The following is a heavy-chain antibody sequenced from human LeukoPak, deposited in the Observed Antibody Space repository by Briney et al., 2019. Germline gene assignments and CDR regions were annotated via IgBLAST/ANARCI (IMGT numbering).Heavy chain of an antibody. CDR3: ARDLGWLQFDF. J-gene: IGHJ4*02. V-gene: IGHV3-7*01. CDR1: GFSFSNSW. D-gene: IGHD5-24*01. CDR2: INPDASVI. Sequence: GGSPRLSCAASGFSFSNSWMNWVRQGPGKGLEWVANINPDASVINYADSVKGRFTISRDNAKNSLYLQIDSLRAEDTAVYYCARDLGWLQFDFWGQGTLVTASS.